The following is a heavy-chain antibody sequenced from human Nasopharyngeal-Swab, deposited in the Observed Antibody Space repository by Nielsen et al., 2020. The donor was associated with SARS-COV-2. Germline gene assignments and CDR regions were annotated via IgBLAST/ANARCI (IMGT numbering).Heavy chain of an antibody. J-gene: IGHJ4*02. CDR1: GFTFRDYY. CDR2: ISSSGSTI. Sequence: GGSLRLSCAASGFTFRDYYMSWIRQAPGKGLEWVSYISSSGSTIYYADSVKGRFTISRDNAKNSLYLQMNSLRAEDTAVYYCARSSHQSEGYAFDYWGQGTLVTVSS. D-gene: IGHD5-12*01. CDR3: ARSSHQSEGYAFDY. V-gene: IGHV3-11*01.